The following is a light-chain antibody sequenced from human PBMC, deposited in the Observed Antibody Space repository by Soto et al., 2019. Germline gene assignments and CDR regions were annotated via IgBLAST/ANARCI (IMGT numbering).Light chain of an antibody. CDR2: DTD. J-gene: IGKJ4*01. Sequence: EVVMTQSPATLSVSPGERATLSCRASRGIGSTLAWYQQKPGQTPRLLIYDTDTRATGVPARFIGSASGTEFTLTITSLQSEDFAVYYCQQRTAWPLTFGGGTKVDIK. CDR1: RGIGST. V-gene: IGKV3-15*01. CDR3: QQRTAWPLT.